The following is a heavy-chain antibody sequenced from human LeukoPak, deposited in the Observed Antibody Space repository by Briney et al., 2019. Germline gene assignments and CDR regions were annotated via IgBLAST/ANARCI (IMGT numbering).Heavy chain of an antibody. CDR1: GFTFSSYA. Sequence: GGSLRLSCAASGFTFSSYAMHWVRQAPGKVLEWVAVISYDGSNKYYADSVKGRFTISRDNSKNTLYLQMNSLRAEDTAVYYCAKDLGVTAIPKHFQHWGQGTLVTVSS. V-gene: IGHV3-30*04. CDR2: ISYDGSNK. J-gene: IGHJ1*01. D-gene: IGHD2-21*02. CDR3: AKDLGVTAIPKHFQH.